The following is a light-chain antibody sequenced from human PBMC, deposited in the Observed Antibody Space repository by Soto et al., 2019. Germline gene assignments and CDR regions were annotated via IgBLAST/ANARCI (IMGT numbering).Light chain of an antibody. Sequence: DIQMTQSPSTLSASVGERVTITCRASQNISSWLAWYQQRPGKDPKVLIYKAPTFEYVVPSRFNGSGAGTEFALTISSLQPDDFATYYFQHYHTYLYSFGQGTKLEIK. J-gene: IGKJ2*01. CDR1: QNISSW. CDR2: KAP. CDR3: QHYHTYLYS. V-gene: IGKV1-5*03.